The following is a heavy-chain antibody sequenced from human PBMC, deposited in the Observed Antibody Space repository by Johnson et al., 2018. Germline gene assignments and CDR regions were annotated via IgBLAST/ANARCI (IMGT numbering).Heavy chain of an antibody. Sequence: QVQLVQSGGGVVQPGRSLRLSCAASGFTFSSYGMHWVRQAPGKGLEWVAVISYDGSYKYYADSVKGRFTISRDNSKNTLYLQMNSLRDEDTAVYFCARGRGDAYKDAFDIWGQGTMVTVSS. D-gene: IGHD5-24*01. V-gene: IGHV3-30*03. J-gene: IGHJ3*02. CDR2: ISYDGSYK. CDR1: GFTFSSYG. CDR3: ARGRGDAYKDAFDI.